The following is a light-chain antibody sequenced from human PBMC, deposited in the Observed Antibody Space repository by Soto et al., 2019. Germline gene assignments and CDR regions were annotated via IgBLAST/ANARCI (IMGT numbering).Light chain of an antibody. CDR3: QQYSTYPYT. CDR1: ETVTKW. V-gene: IGKV1-5*01. J-gene: IGKJ2*01. Sequence: DIQMTQSPSTLSASVGDRVTITCRASETVTKWLAWYQQKPGKAPNLLIYDASRLQIGVPSRFSSSESGADFTLTISSLQPDDFATYYCQQYSTYPYTFGQGTKLEIK. CDR2: DAS.